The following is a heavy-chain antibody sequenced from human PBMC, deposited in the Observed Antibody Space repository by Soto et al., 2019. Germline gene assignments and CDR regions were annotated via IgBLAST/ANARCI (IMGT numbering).Heavy chain of an antibody. J-gene: IGHJ6*02. CDR1: GYTFTTYG. Sequence: ASVKVSCKASGYTFTTYGISWVRQAPGQGLEWMGWISPYNGTTKYAEKFQGEMTMTTDTAMSTAYMDLRSLRSDDTAVYYCARDGERDTGLNFYYYLHGMDAWGQGTRVTVSS. V-gene: IGHV1-18*04. CDR2: ISPYNGTT. CDR3: ARDGERDTGLNFYYYLHGMDA. D-gene: IGHD1-1*01.